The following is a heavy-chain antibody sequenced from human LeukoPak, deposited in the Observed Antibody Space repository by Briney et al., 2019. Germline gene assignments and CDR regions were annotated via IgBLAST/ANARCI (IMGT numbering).Heavy chain of an antibody. CDR2: IYTSGST. D-gene: IGHD5-18*01. J-gene: IGHJ6*03. V-gene: IGHV4-39*07. Sequence: PSETLSPTCTVSGGSISSSSYYWGWIRQPPGKGLEWIGRIYTSGSTNYNPSLKSRVTMSVDTSKNQFSLKLSSVTAADTAVYYCARDKQGGRGYSYGFYYYYYMDVWGKGTTVTISS. CDR3: ARDKQGGRGYSYGFYYYYYMDV. CDR1: GGSISSSSYY.